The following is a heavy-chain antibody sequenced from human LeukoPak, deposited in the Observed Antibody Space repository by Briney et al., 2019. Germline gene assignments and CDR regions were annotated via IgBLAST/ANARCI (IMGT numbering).Heavy chain of an antibody. D-gene: IGHD3-3*01. CDR2: INTNTGNP. Sequence: ASVKVSCKASGYTFTSYAMNWVRQAPGQGLEWMGWINTNTGNPTYAQGFTGRFVFSLDTSVSTAYLQISSLKAEDTAVYYCARVRHDFWNHYYYYYYMDVWGKGTTVTVSS. CDR1: GYTFTSYA. V-gene: IGHV7-4-1*02. CDR3: ARVRHDFWNHYYYYYYMDV. J-gene: IGHJ6*03.